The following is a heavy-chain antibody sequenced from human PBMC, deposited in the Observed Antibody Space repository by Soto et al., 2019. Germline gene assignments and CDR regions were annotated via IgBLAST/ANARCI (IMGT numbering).Heavy chain of an antibody. CDR3: TVGGIVGATNDY. V-gene: IGHV3-73*01. D-gene: IGHD1-26*01. J-gene: IGHJ4*02. CDR1: GFNLSGSV. CDR2: VGMRSNSYAT. Sequence: GGSLRLSCAASGFNLSGSVIHWVRQASGKGLEWVARVGMRSNSYATAYAASVTGRFTISRDDSQNMAYLQMNSLKIEDTAVYYCTVGGIVGATNDYWGQGTLVTVSS.